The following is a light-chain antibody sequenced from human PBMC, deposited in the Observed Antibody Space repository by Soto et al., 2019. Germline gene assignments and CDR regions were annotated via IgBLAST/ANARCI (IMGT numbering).Light chain of an antibody. CDR3: QSYDSSLSGSV. CDR1: SSNIGTDYG. Sequence: HSALTQPPSVSGAPGQRVTISCTGSSSNIGTDYGVHWYQQLPGTSPKLLIYGNNNRPSGVPDRFSGSKSGTSASLAITGLQAEDEADYYCQSYDSSLSGSVFGGGTKLTVL. CDR2: GNN. J-gene: IGLJ2*01. V-gene: IGLV1-40*01.